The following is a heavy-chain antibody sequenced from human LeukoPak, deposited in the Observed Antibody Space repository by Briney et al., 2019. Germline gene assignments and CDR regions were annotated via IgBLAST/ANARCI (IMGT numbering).Heavy chain of an antibody. V-gene: IGHV4-31*03. CDR3: ARDEAIFGAGYYYGMDV. J-gene: IGHJ6*02. CDR2: INYSGST. D-gene: IGHD3-3*01. Sequence: SETLSLTCTVSGGSISSGGHYWSWIRQHPGKGLEWIVYINYSGSTYYNPSLKSRISISVGTSQNQFSLKLSSVTAADTAVYYCARDEAIFGAGYYYGMDVWGQGTTVTVSS. CDR1: GGSISSGGHY.